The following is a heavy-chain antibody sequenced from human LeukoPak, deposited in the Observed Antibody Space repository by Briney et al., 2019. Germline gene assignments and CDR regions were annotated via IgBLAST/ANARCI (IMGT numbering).Heavy chain of an antibody. Sequence: ASVKVSCKASGYTFTTYAMHWVRQAPGQRLEWMGWINAGNGNTKYSQKFQGRVTITRDTSASTAYMELSSLRSEDTAVYYCAGSKFRRSYWYFDLWGRGALVTVSS. CDR2: INAGNGNT. CDR3: AGSKFRRSYWYFDL. V-gene: IGHV1-3*01. J-gene: IGHJ2*01. CDR1: GYTFTTYA.